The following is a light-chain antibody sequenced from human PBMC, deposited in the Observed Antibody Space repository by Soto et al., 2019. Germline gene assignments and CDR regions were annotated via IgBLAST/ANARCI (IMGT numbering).Light chain of an antibody. CDR1: QSVSSSY. Sequence: EIVMTQSPAILSLSPGERATLSCRASQSVSSSYLSWYQQKPGQAPRLLIYGASTRATGIPARFSGSGSGTDFTLTISSLEPEDFAVYYCQQRSNWPPTFGQGTRLEIK. CDR2: GAS. J-gene: IGKJ5*01. CDR3: QQRSNWPPT. V-gene: IGKV3D-7*01.